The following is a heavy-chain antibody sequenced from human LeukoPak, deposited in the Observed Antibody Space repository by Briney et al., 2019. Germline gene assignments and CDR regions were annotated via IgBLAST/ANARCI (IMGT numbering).Heavy chain of an antibody. CDR1: GGSISSSSYY. D-gene: IGHD5-24*01. Sequence: PSETLSLTCTVSGGSISSSSYYWGWIRQPPGKGLECIGSIYYSGSTYYNPSLKSRVTISIDTSKNQFSLKLSSVTAADTAVYYCARNLRRWLQRGSWFDPWGQGTLVTVSS. J-gene: IGHJ5*02. V-gene: IGHV4-39*07. CDR3: ARNLRRWLQRGSWFDP. CDR2: IYYSGST.